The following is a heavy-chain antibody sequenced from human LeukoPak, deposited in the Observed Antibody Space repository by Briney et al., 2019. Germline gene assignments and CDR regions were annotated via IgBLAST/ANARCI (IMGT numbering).Heavy chain of an antibody. D-gene: IGHD5-18*01. CDR3: ARDGDTAMDFDY. CDR1: GGSISSYY. Sequence: ETLSLTCTVSGGSISSYYWSWIRQPPGKGLEWIGYIYYSGSTNYNPSLKSRVTISVDTSKNQFSLKLSSVTAADTAVYYCARDGDTAMDFDYWGQGTLVTVSS. V-gene: IGHV4-59*01. CDR2: IYYSGST. J-gene: IGHJ4*02.